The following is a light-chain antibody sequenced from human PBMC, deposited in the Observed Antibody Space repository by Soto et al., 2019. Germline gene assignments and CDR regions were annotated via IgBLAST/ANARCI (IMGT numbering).Light chain of an antibody. J-gene: IGKJ4*01. Sequence: DIQMTQSPSSLSASVGDRVTITCRASQAISNWLAWYQQKPGKAPELLIYTASTLESGVPSRFSGRGSGTDFTLIITNLQPEDFATYYCQQIHNFPLTFGGGTKVDIK. V-gene: IGKV1D-12*01. CDR3: QQIHNFPLT. CDR2: TAS. CDR1: QAISNW.